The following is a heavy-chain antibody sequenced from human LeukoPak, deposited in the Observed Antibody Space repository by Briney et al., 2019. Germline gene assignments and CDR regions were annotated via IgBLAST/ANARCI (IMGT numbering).Heavy chain of an antibody. D-gene: IGHD3-22*01. J-gene: IGHJ5*02. Sequence: GGSLRLSCAASAFTFSSYGMHWVRQAPGKGLEWVAVISYDGSDKYYADSVKGRFTISRDNAKNSLYLQMNSLRAEDTAVYYCARVLVVITNWFDPWGQGTLVTVSS. V-gene: IGHV3-30*03. CDR3: ARVLVVITNWFDP. CDR1: AFTFSSYG. CDR2: ISYDGSDK.